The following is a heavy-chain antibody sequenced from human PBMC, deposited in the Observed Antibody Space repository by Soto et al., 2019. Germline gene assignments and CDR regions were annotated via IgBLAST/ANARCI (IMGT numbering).Heavy chain of an antibody. CDR2: ISVSGGST. CDR1: GFTFSNYA. CDR3: AKDSGGRTSWYGVGFDP. Sequence: TGGSLRLSCPASGFTFSNYAMSWVRQAPGKGLEWVSTISVSGGSTYYADSVKGWFTISRDNSKNTLYLQMNSLRAEDTAVYYCAKDSGGRTSWYGVGFDPWGQGTLVTVS. D-gene: IGHD6-13*01. J-gene: IGHJ5*02. V-gene: IGHV3-23*01.